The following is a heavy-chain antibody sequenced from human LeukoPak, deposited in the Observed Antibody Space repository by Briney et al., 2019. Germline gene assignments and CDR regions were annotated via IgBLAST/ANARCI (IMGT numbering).Heavy chain of an antibody. D-gene: IGHD7-27*01. CDR1: GFTFSNYV. V-gene: IGHV3-30-3*01. CDR2: VSYDGSNK. CDR3: ATIGDRRTGELYRNGY. Sequence: GGSLKLSCAASGFTFSNYVMHWVRQAPGKGLEWVAVVSYDGSNKYYADSVKGRFTISRDNSKNTLYLQMNSLRAEDAAIYYCATIGDRRTGELYRNGYWGQGTLVTVSS. J-gene: IGHJ4*02.